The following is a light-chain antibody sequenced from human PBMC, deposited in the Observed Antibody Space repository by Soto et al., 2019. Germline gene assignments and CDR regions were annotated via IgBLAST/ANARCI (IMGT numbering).Light chain of an antibody. CDR1: SSDVGSYNL. CDR2: EVS. J-gene: IGLJ1*01. V-gene: IGLV2-23*02. Sequence: QSVLTQPASVSGSPGQSITISCTGTSSDVGSYNLVSWYQQHPGKAPKLMIYEVSKRPSGVSNRFSGSKSGNTASLTISGLQAEDEADYYFCSYAGSSVYAFGTGTKVTVL. CDR3: CSYAGSSVYA.